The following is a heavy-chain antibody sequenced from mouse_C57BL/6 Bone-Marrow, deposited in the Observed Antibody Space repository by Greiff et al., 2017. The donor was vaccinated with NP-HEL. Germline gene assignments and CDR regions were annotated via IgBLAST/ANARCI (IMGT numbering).Heavy chain of an antibody. CDR1: GYTFTSYW. Sequence: QVQLQQPGAELVKPGASVKMSCKASGYTFTSYWITWVKQRPGQGLEWIGDIYPGSGSTNYNEKFKSKATLTVDTSSSTAYMQLSSLTSEDSAVYYCAKFKCITTGEDFDYWGQGTTLTVSS. J-gene: IGHJ2*01. D-gene: IGHD1-1*01. V-gene: IGHV1-55*01. CDR2: IYPGSGST. CDR3: AKFKCITTGEDFDY.